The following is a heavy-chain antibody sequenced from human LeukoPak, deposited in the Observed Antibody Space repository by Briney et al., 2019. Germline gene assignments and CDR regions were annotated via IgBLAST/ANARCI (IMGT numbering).Heavy chain of an antibody. J-gene: IGHJ4*02. CDR2: IYYSGST. Sequence: SETLSLTCTVSGGSISSSSYYWGWIRQPPGKGREWIGSIYYSGSTYYNPSLKSRVTISIDTSKNQFSLKLSSVTAADTAVYYCARPYSSSWYAPFDYWGQGTLVTVSS. CDR1: GGSISSSSYY. CDR3: ARPYSSSWYAPFDY. V-gene: IGHV4-39*07. D-gene: IGHD6-13*01.